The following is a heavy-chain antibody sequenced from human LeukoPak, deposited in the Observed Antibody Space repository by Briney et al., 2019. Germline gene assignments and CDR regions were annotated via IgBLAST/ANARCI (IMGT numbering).Heavy chain of an antibody. CDR2: ISSSSSTI. V-gene: IGHV3-48*01. D-gene: IGHD1-26*01. J-gene: IGHJ3*02. CDR3: ARANSGSYYGDDAFDI. CDR1: GFTFSSYS. Sequence: PGGSLRLSCAASGFTFSSYSMNWARQAPGKGLEWVSYISSSSSTIYYADSVKGRFTISRDNAKNSLYLQMNSLRAEDTAVYYCARANSGSYYGDDAFDIWGQGTMVTVSS.